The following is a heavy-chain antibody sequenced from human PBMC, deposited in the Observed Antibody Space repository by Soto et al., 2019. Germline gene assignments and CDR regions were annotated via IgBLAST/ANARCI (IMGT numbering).Heavy chain of an antibody. J-gene: IGHJ6*02. CDR1: AGTFSSYA. CDR2: IIPIFGTA. V-gene: IGHV1-69*06. D-gene: IGHD3-10*01. CDR3: ARGTNVLLWFGELNYGMDV. Sequence: QVQLVQSGAEVKKPGSSVKVSCKASAGTFSSYAISWVRQAPGQGLEWMGGIIPIFGTANYAQKFQGRVPITADKSTSTAYMELSSLRSEDTAVYYCARGTNVLLWFGELNYGMDVWGQGTTVTVSS.